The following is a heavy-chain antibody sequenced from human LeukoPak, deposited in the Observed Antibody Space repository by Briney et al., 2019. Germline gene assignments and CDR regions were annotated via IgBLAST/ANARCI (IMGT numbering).Heavy chain of an antibody. J-gene: IGHJ5*02. V-gene: IGHV3-73*01. CDR3: TSGITS. CDR1: GFTFCGST. D-gene: IGHD3-3*01. Sequence: GGSLRLSCAASGFTFCGSTMHWVRQASGKGLEWVGRIRSRAHSSATAYAASVKGRFTISRDDSKNTAYLQMNSLKTEDTAVYYCTSGITSWGQGTLVTVSS. CDR2: IRSRAHSSAT.